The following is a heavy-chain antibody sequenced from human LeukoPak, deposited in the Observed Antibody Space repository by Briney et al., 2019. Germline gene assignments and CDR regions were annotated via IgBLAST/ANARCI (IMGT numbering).Heavy chain of an antibody. D-gene: IGHD6-19*01. CDR1: GFTVSSNY. CDR2: IYSGGST. J-gene: IGHJ3*02. CDR3: ASIAVAGRNAFDI. Sequence: PGGSLRLSCAASGFTVSSNYMSWVRQAPGKGQEWVSVIYSGGSTYYADSVKGRFTISRDNSKNTLYLQMNSLRAEDTAVYYCASIAVAGRNAFDIWGQGTMVTVSS. V-gene: IGHV3-53*01.